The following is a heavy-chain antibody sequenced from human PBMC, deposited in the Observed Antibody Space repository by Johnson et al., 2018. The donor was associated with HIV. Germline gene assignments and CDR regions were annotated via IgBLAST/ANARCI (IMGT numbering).Heavy chain of an antibody. CDR2: INWNGDST. J-gene: IGHJ3*02. Sequence: VQLVESGGGVVQPGGSLRLSCAASGFTFSNYWMHWVRQAPGKGLEWVSGINWNGDSTGYADSVKGRFTISKDNAKNSMSLQMNGLRAEDTAVYYCARTKLELREGAFDIWGQGTLVTVSS. CDR3: ARTKLELREGAFDI. D-gene: IGHD1-7*01. V-gene: IGHV3-20*04. CDR1: GFTFSNYW.